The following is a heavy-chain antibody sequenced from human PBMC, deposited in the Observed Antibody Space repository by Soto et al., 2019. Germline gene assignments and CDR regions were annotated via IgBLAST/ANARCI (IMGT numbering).Heavy chain of an antibody. Sequence: QITLKESGPTLVKPTQTLTLTCTFSGFSLSTSGVGVAWIRQPPGKALEWLALIYWDDDKRYSPSLKSRLTSTKDTSKNQVVLTMTNMDPVDTATYYCAHRGYFGSGSNYFDYWGQGTLVTVSS. CDR2: IYWDDDK. V-gene: IGHV2-5*02. J-gene: IGHJ4*02. CDR1: GFSLSTSGVG. CDR3: AHRGYFGSGSNYFDY. D-gene: IGHD3-10*01.